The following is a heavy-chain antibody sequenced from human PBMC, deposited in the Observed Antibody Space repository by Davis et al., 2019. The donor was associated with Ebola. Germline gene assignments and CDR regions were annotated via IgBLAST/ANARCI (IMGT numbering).Heavy chain of an antibody. CDR3: TRQKLLWFGELLYSPGAFDI. V-gene: IGHV1-46*01. J-gene: IGHJ3*02. CDR2: INPSGGST. Sequence: AASVKVSCKASGYTFTTYAMNWVRQAPGQGLEWMGIINPSGGSTSYAQKFQGRVTMTRDTSTSTVYMELSSLRSEDTAVYYCTRQKLLWFGELLYSPGAFDIWGQGTMVTVSS. CDR1: GYTFTTYA. D-gene: IGHD3-10*01.